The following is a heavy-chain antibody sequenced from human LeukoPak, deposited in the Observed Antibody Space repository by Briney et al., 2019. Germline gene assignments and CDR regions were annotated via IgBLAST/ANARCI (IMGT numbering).Heavy chain of an antibody. V-gene: IGHV3-74*01. CDR1: GFTFSSYS. Sequence: GGSLRLSCAASGFTFSSYSMNWVRQAPGKGLEWVSRINSDGSSTSYADSVKGRFTISRDNAKNSLYLQMNSLRAEDTAVYYCARGVASYYYGSGSFYYFDYWGQGTLVTVSS. J-gene: IGHJ4*02. CDR3: ARGVASYYYGSGSFYYFDY. CDR2: INSDGSST. D-gene: IGHD3-10*01.